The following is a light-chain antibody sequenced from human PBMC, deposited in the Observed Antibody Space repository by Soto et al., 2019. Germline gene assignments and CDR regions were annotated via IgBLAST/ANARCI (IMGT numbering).Light chain of an antibody. CDR2: KAS. V-gene: IGKV1-5*03. J-gene: IGKJ1*01. Sequence: DIQMTQSPSTLSGSVGDRVTITCRASQTISSWLAWYQQKPGKAPKLLIYKASTLKSGVPSRFSGSGSGTEFTLTSSSLQPDDFATYDCQHYNSDSEAFGQGTKVELK. CDR3: QHYNSDSEA. CDR1: QTISSW.